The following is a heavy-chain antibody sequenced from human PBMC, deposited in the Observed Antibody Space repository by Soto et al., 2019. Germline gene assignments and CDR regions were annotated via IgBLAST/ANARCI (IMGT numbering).Heavy chain of an antibody. D-gene: IGHD2-21*02. Sequence: QVQLVQSGAEVRKPGASVKVSCKPSGYTFNTYYLHWLRQAPGQALEWMGVIHPSGGGTTYAQKFLGRVTVTRDTSTTTVFMELSSPRSDDTAVYYCARGGPIAVVTASLDNWGQGTLVTVSS. CDR1: GYTFNTYY. CDR3: ARGGPIAVVTASLDN. CDR2: IHPSGGGT. V-gene: IGHV1-46*02. J-gene: IGHJ4*02.